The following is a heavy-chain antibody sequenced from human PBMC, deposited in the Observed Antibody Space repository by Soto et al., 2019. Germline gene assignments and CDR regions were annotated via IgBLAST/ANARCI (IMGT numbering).Heavy chain of an antibody. CDR1: GGSLSSGGYS. CDR2: IYHSGST. V-gene: IGHV4-30-2*01. D-gene: IGHD5-12*01. CDR3: ARGRYSGYDVFDY. J-gene: IGHJ4*02. Sequence: SETLSLTCAVSGGSLSSGGYSWSWIRQPPGKGLEWIGYIYHSGSTYYNPSLKSRVTISVDRSKNQFSLKLSSVTAADTAVYYCARGRYSGYDVFDYWGQGTLVTVSS.